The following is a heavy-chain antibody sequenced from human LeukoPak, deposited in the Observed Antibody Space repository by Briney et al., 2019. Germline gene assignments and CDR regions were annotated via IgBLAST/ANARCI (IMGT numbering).Heavy chain of an antibody. CDR3: ARVSGYDYY. CDR2: IYYSGST. V-gene: IGHV4-61*05. Sequence: PSETLSLTCTVSGGSISSSSYYWGWIRQPPGKGLEWIGYIYYSGSTNYNPSLKSRVTISVDTSKNQFSLKLSSVTAADTAVYYCARVSGYDYYWGQGTLVTVSS. CDR1: GGSISSSSYY. D-gene: IGHD5-12*01. J-gene: IGHJ4*02.